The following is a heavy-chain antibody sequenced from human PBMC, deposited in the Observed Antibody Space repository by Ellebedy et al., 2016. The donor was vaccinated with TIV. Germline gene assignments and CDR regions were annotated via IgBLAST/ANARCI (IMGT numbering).Heavy chain of an antibody. CDR3: ARDVSTDGWGAYFDC. V-gene: IGHV3-21*01. J-gene: IGHJ4*02. CDR1: GFTFYHYV. Sequence: PGGSLRLSCDVSGFTFYHYVMNWVRQAPGKGLEWVAALSRGSSYIYYADSVTGRFAISRDNAKNSLYLQMNSLRAEDTDVYLCARDVSTDGWGAYFDCWGQGTLVTVSS. D-gene: IGHD5-24*01. CDR2: LSRGSSYI.